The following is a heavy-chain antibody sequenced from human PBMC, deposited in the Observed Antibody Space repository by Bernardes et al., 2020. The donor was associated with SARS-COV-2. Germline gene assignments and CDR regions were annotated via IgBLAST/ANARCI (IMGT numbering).Heavy chain of an antibody. Sequence: SETLSLTCAVSGGSISSGGYSWSWIRQPPGKGLEWIGYIYHSGSTYYNPSLKSRVTISVDRSKNQFSLKLSSVTAADTAVYYCARGNYYDSSGNYYWGQGTLVTVSS. CDR1: GGSISSGGYS. V-gene: IGHV4-30-2*01. CDR3: ARGNYYDSSGNYY. CDR2: IYHSGST. J-gene: IGHJ4*02. D-gene: IGHD3-22*01.